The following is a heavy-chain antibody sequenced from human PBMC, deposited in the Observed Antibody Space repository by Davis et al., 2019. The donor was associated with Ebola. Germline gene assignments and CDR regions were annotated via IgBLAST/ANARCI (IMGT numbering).Heavy chain of an antibody. J-gene: IGHJ4*02. CDR2: INAGNGNT. D-gene: IGHD4-23*01. CDR3: ARDLVRAVVKGPGGY. Sequence: ASVKVSCKASVYTFTSYAMHWVRQAPGQRLEWMGWINAGNGNTKYSQKFQGRVTMTRDTSTSTVYMELSSLRSEDTAVYYCARDLVRAVVKGPGGYWGQGTLVTVSS. V-gene: IGHV1-3*01. CDR1: VYTFTSYA.